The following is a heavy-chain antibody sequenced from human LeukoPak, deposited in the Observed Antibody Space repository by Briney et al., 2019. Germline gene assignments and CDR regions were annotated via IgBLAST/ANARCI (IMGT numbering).Heavy chain of an antibody. V-gene: IGHV3-7*01. Sequence: GGSLRLSCAASGFTFSGHWMSWVRQAPGKGLEWVASIRQDGSEKHYVDSVEGRFIISRDNAKNSLHLQMNSLRAEDTAVYYCAKGSSRPPNAFDIWGQGTLVTVSS. CDR3: AKGSSRPPNAFDI. CDR2: IRQDGSEK. D-gene: IGHD6-6*01. CDR1: GFTFSGHW. J-gene: IGHJ3*02.